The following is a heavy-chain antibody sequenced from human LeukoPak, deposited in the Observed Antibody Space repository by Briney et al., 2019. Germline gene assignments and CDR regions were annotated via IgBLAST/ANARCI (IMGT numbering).Heavy chain of an antibody. J-gene: IGHJ4*02. CDR3: ARDSVSDTSGYLFDY. Sequence: GGSLRLSCAASGFXFNNSEMYWVRQAPGKGLEWVSHISSSGTIYYADSVKGRFTISRDNAKYSLYLQMNSLRAEDTAVYYCARDSVSDTSGYLFDYWGQGILVTVSS. V-gene: IGHV3-48*03. CDR2: ISSSGTI. CDR1: GFXFNNSE. D-gene: IGHD3-22*01.